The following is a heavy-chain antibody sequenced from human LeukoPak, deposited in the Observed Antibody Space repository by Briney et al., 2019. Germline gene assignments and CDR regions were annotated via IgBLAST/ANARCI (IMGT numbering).Heavy chain of an antibody. V-gene: IGHV3-9*01. CDR2: LTWSSSTI. CDR1: GFWFEDYA. D-gene: IGHD4-17*01. J-gene: IGHJ4*02. Sequence: GGALRLSCVASGFWFEDYAMHWVRQVPGKGLEWVSGLTWSSSTIVYADSVKGRFTISRDNAKNSTYLQMDSLRVEDTAIYYCARDSVGDLLDYWGQGTPVTVSS. CDR3: ARDSVGDLLDY.